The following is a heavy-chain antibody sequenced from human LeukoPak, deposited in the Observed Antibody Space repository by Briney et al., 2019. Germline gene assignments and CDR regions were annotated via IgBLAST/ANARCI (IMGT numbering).Heavy chain of an antibody. CDR3: ARHGIVVVPAAKYNWFDP. CDR1: GGSFSGYY. D-gene: IGHD2-2*01. V-gene: IGHV4-34*01. J-gene: IGHJ5*02. Sequence: SETLSLTCAVYGGSFSGYYWSWIRQPPGKGLEWIGEINHSGSTNYNPSLKSRVTISVDTPKNQFSLKLSSVTAADTAVYYCARHGIVVVPAAKYNWFDPWGQGTLVTVSS. CDR2: INHSGST.